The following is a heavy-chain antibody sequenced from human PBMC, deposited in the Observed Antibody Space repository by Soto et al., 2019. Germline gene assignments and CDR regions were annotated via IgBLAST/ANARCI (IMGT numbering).Heavy chain of an antibody. CDR1: GCSISSRSYY. V-gene: IGHV4-39*01. J-gene: IGHJ6*02. D-gene: IGHD3-22*01. CDR3: AGGDYYHSSGYYFYYYTMDV. CDR2: VYYGGST. Sequence: SETLSLTCTVSGCSISSRSYYWGWLRQPPGKGLEWIGNVYYGGSTYYNPSLKSRVTISVETSKSQFSLKLSSVTAADTAVYYCAGGDYYHSSGYYFYYYTMDVWGQGTTVTVSS.